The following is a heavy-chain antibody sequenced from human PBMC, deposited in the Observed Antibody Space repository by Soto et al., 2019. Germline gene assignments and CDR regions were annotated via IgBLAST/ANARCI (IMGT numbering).Heavy chain of an antibody. CDR1: GFTFNNHA. D-gene: IGHD3-10*02. J-gene: IGHJ4*02. CDR2: ISYDGKNK. Sequence: GGSLRLSCAASGFTFNNHAMHWVRQAPGKGLEWVAVISYDGKNKYYADSVKGRFTISRDNSKDTVFLQMNNVRVEDTAVFYCACSCIFMYYFDYWGQGALVTVSS. CDR3: ACSCIFMYYFDY. V-gene: IGHV3-30*04.